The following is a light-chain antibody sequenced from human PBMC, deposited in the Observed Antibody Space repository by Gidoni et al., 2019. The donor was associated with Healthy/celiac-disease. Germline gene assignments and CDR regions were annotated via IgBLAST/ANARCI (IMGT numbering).Light chain of an antibody. CDR3: QQDYSTTPT. J-gene: IGKJ3*01. V-gene: IGKV4-1*01. Sequence: IVMPQSPDSLAVSLGDRATINCKSSQSVLYSSTNKNYLAWYQQKPGQPPKLLIYWASTRESGVPDRFSGRGSGTDFTLTISSLQAEDVAVYYCQQDYSTTPTFGPGTKVDIK. CDR2: WAS. CDR1: QSVLYSSTNKNY.